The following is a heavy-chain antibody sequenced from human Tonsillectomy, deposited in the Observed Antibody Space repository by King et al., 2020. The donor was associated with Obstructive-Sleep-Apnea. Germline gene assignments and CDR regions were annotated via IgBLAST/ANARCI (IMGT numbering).Heavy chain of an antibody. CDR2: ISAYNGNT. CDR1: GYTFTSYG. J-gene: IGHJ2*01. Sequence: VQLVESGAEVKKPGASVKVSCKASGYTFTSYGISWARQAPGQGLEWMGWISAYNGNTNYAQKLQGRVTMTTDTSTSTAYMELRSLRSDDTAVYYCARVRVGATAHWYFDLWGRGTLVTVSS. D-gene: IGHD1-26*01. V-gene: IGHV1-18*04. CDR3: ARVRVGATAHWYFDL.